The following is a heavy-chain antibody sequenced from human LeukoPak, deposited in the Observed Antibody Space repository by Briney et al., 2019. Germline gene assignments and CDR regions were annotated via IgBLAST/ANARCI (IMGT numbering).Heavy chain of an antibody. D-gene: IGHD5-24*01. CDR1: GGTFSSYT. V-gene: IGHV1-69*02. J-gene: IGHJ6*02. CDR2: IIPILGIA. CDR3: ARRGLQTYYGMDV. Sequence: SVKVSRKASGGTFSSYTISWVRQAPGQGLEWMGRIIPILGIANYAQKFQGRVTITADKSTSTAYMELSSLRSEDTAVYYCARRGLQTYYGMDVWGQGTTVTVSS.